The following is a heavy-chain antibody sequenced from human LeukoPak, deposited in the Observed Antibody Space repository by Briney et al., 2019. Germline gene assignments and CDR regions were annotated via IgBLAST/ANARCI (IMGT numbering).Heavy chain of an antibody. V-gene: IGHV3-23*01. CDR2: ISGSGGST. CDR1: GFTFSSYA. Sequence: TGGSLRLSCAASGFTFSSYAMSWVRQAPGKGLEWVSAISGSGGSTYYADSVKCRFTISRDNSKNTLYLQMNSLRAEDTAVYYCAKDPRVGATTGDYWGQGTLVTVSS. CDR3: AKDPRVGATTGDY. J-gene: IGHJ4*02. D-gene: IGHD1-26*01.